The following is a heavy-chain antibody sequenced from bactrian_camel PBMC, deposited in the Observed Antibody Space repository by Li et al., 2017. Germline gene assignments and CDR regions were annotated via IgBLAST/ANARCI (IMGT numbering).Heavy chain of an antibody. CDR3: KTSGISWDCLDVSD. CDR2: ITTDGKT. V-gene: IGHV3S53*01. D-gene: IGHD6*01. Sequence: VQLVESGGGSVQAGESLTLSCTAPGFTSTNCAVDWYRQAAGKQREWVSTITTDGKTSYSDSVKGRFSISKDNAKDTVYLQMNSLTPEDTAMYSCKTSGISWDCLDVSDWDQGTQVTVS. CDR1: GFTSTNCA. J-gene: IGHJ4*01.